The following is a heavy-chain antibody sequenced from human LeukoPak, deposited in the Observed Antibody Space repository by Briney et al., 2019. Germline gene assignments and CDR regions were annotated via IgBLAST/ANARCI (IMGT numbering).Heavy chain of an antibody. CDR1: GDSVSTNSAT. D-gene: IGHD1-26*01. Sequence: SQTLSLTCAISGDSVSTNSATWTWLRQSPSRGLEWLGRTYYRSKWSNDYAVSMKSRITINPDTSKNQFSLQLNSVTPEATAVYYCARLVGASWFDSWGQGTLVTVSS. CDR3: ARLVGASWFDS. J-gene: IGHJ5*01. V-gene: IGHV6-1*01. CDR2: TYYRSKWSN.